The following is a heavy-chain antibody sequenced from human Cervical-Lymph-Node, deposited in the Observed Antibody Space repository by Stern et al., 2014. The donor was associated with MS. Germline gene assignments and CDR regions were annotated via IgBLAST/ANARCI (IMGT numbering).Heavy chain of an antibody. CDR3: ARVFVVVPAAMHPPAKEPYRFDP. Sequence: VQLVESGAEVKKPGSSVKVSCKASGGTFSSYAISWVRQAPGQGLEWMGGIIPIFGIANYAQKFQGRVTITADKSTSTAYMELSSLRSEDTAVYYCARVFVVVPAAMHPPAKEPYRFDPWGQGTLVTVSS. J-gene: IGHJ5*02. CDR1: GGTFSSYA. V-gene: IGHV1-69*17. CDR2: IIPIFGIA. D-gene: IGHD2-2*01.